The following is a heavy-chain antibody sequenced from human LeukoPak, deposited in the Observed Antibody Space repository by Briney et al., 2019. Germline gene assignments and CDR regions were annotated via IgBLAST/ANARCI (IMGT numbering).Heavy chain of an antibody. CDR3: ARDHFRYCSSTSCPEGGFDY. Sequence: GGSLRLSCAASGFTFSDYYMSWIRQAPGKGLEWVSYISSSGSTIYYADSVRGRFTISRDNAKNSLYLQMNSLRAEDTAVYYCARDHFRYCSSTSCPEGGFDYWGQGTLVTVSS. V-gene: IGHV3-11*04. J-gene: IGHJ4*02. CDR1: GFTFSDYY. CDR2: ISSSGSTI. D-gene: IGHD2-2*01.